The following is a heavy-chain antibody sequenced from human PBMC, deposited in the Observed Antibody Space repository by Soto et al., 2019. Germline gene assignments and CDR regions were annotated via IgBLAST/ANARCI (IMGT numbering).Heavy chain of an antibody. J-gene: IGHJ3*01. V-gene: IGHV1-18*01. Sequence: QVQLVQSGAEVKKPGASMKVSCKASGYTFTTYGLSWVRQAPGQGLEWMGWISPYNGHTTSAQKLQGRVTMTTDTSTSTAFMELRSLRSDDPVIYCCARLYYEFLTRSYNVGSAHAFDFWGQGTMVTVSS. CDR1: GYTFTTYG. CDR3: ARLYYEFLTRSYNVGSAHAFDF. D-gene: IGHD3-9*01. CDR2: ISPYNGHT.